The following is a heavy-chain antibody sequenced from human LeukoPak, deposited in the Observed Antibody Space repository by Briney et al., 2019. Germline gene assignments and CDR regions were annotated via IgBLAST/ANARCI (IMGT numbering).Heavy chain of an antibody. CDR1: GGSISDNY. Sequence: SETLSLTCTVSGGSISDNYWSWIRQPPGKGLEWIGYAYYSGHTNYNSSLKSRVTMSLDTSKSQFSLRLSSVAAADTAVYFCARHPFATPFDYWGPGTLVTVSS. CDR2: AYYSGHT. J-gene: IGHJ4*02. CDR3: ARHPFATPFDY. V-gene: IGHV4-59*08. D-gene: IGHD2-15*01.